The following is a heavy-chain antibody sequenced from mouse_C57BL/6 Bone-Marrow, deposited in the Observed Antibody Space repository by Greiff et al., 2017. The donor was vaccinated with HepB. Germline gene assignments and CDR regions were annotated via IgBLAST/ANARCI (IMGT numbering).Heavy chain of an antibody. CDR3: ARLQTAQATDFDY. Sequence: VQWVESGPELVKPGASVKISCKASGYSFTSYYIHWVKQRPGQGLEWIGWIYPGSGNTKYNEKFKGKATLTADTSSSTAYMQLSSLTSEDSAVYYCARLQTAQATDFDYWGQGTTLTVSS. CDR1: GYSFTSYY. V-gene: IGHV1-66*01. J-gene: IGHJ2*01. CDR2: IYPGSGNT. D-gene: IGHD3-2*02.